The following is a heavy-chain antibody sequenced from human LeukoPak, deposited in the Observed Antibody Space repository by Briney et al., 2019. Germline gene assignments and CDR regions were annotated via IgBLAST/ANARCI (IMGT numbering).Heavy chain of an antibody. J-gene: IGHJ6*03. CDR2: INPNSGGT. V-gene: IGHV1-2*02. CDR1: GYTFTGYY. D-gene: IGHD6-13*01. Sequence: ASVRVSCKASGYTFTGYYMHWVRQAPGQGLEWMGWINPNSGGTNYAQKFQGRVTMTRDTSISTAYMELSRLRSDDTAVYYCARDRGLDIAAAGKFRHYYYYMDVWGKGITVTISS. CDR3: ARDRGLDIAAAGKFRHYYYYMDV.